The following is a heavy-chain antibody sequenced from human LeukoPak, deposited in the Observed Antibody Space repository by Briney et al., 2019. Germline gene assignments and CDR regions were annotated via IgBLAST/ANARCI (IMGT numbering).Heavy chain of an antibody. Sequence: PGGSLRLSCAASGFTFSSYSMNWVRQAPGKGLEWVSSISSSSSYIYYADSVKGRFTISRDNARNSLYLQMNSLRAEDTAVYYCARICGGDCHDAFDIWGQGTMVTVSS. V-gene: IGHV3-21*01. D-gene: IGHD2-21*02. J-gene: IGHJ3*02. CDR3: ARICGGDCHDAFDI. CDR2: ISSSSSYI. CDR1: GFTFSSYS.